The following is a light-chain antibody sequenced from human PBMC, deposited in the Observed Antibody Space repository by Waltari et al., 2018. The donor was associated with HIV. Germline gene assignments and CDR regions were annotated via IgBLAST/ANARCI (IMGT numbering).Light chain of an antibody. CDR3: QQYNNWPQT. J-gene: IGKJ2*01. V-gene: IGKV3-15*01. CDR1: QSVSSN. Sequence: EIVMTQSPATLSVSPGERATLSCRASQSVSSNLAWYQQKPGQAPRLLIYGASTRATGIPARCSGSGSGTDFTLTISSLQSEDFAVYYCQQYNNWPQTFGQGTKLEIK. CDR2: GAS.